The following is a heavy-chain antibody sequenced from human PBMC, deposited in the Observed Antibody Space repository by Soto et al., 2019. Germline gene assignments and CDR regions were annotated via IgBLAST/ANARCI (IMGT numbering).Heavy chain of an antibody. D-gene: IGHD5-12*01. Sequence: QVQLQQWGAGLLKPSETLSLTCAVYGGSFSGYYWSWIRQPPGKGLEWIGEINHSGSTNYNPSLTSRVTISVDTSKNQFSLKLSSVTAADTAVYYCARLSKSYVIVATIVYYYYGMDVWGQGTTVTVSS. CDR3: ARLSKSYVIVATIVYYYYGMDV. CDR2: INHSGST. CDR1: GGSFSGYY. J-gene: IGHJ6*02. V-gene: IGHV4-34*01.